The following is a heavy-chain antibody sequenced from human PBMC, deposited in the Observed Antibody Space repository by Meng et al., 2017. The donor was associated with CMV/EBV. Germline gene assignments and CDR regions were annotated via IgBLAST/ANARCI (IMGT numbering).Heavy chain of an antibody. J-gene: IGHJ6*02. CDR1: GFTFSSYG. Sequence: GESLKISCAASGFTFSSYGMNWVRQAPGKGLEWVAFIRYDGSNKYYADSVKGRFTISRDNSKNTLYLQMNSLRAEDTAVYYCAKQLVYYYYGMDVWGQGTTVTVSS. CDR2: IRYDGSNK. V-gene: IGHV3-30*02. D-gene: IGHD6-13*01. CDR3: AKQLVYYYYGMDV.